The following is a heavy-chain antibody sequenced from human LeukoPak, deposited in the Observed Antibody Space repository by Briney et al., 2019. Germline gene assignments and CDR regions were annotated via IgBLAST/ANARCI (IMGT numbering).Heavy chain of an antibody. CDR2: IYHSGST. J-gene: IGHJ4*02. D-gene: IGHD2/OR15-2a*01. V-gene: IGHV4-4*02. Sequence: SETLSLTCAVSGGSISSSNWWSWVRQPPGKGLEWIGEIYHSGSTNYNPSLKSRVTISVDKSKNQFPLKLSSVTAADTAVYYCARVLRTGLYFDYWGQGTLVTVSS. CDR3: ARVLRTGLYFDY. CDR1: GGSISSSNW.